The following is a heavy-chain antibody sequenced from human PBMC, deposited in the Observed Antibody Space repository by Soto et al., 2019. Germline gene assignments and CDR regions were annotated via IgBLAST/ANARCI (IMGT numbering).Heavy chain of an antibody. CDR1: GGSISGSY. D-gene: IGHD6-19*01. Sequence: ETLSLTCSISGGSISGSYWSWIRQSPGKGLEWLGYVYYTGSTNYSPSLRSRVSISVDTSKNEFSLRLSSVTAADTAVYFCARSVAVPGAHIDYWGQGTQVTVSS. J-gene: IGHJ4*02. V-gene: IGHV4-59*01. CDR2: VYYTGST. CDR3: ARSVAVPGAHIDY.